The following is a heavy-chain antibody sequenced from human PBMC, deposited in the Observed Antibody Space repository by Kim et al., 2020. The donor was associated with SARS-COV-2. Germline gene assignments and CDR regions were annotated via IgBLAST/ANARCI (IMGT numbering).Heavy chain of an antibody. Sequence: GGSLRLSCAASGFTFSSYAMHWVRQAPGKGRDRVAVISFVGSIKSYADPVKGRLTISRVNSKNTLYLQMNSLRAEDTAVYYCAREGGRITMIVVVTYYYYGRDVCGQGTTVSGSS. CDR1: GFTFSSYA. CDR2: ISFVGSIK. J-gene: IGHJ6*02. D-gene: IGHD3-22*01. V-gene: IGHV3-30-3*01. CDR3: AREGGRITMIVVVTYYYYGRDV.